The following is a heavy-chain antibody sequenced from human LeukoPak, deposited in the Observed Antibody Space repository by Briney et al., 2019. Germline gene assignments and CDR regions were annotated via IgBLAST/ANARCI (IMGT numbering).Heavy chain of an antibody. J-gene: IGHJ4*02. CDR2: INHSGST. CDR1: GGSFSGYY. Sequence: SETLSLTCAVYGGSFSGYYWSWIRQPPGKGLEWIGEINHSGSTNYNPSLKSRATISVDTSKNQFSLKLSSVTAADTAVYYCARGNSGSYYSLDYWGQGTLVTVSS. V-gene: IGHV4-34*01. CDR3: ARGNSGSYYSLDY. D-gene: IGHD3-10*01.